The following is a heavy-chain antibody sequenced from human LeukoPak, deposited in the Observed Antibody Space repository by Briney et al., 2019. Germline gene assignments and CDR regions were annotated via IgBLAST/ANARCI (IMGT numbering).Heavy chain of an antibody. D-gene: IGHD3-10*01. CDR2: ISGGGGST. V-gene: IGHV3-23*01. CDR3: AKDWSRGYSDY. J-gene: IGHJ4*02. CDR1: GFTFSTYA. Sequence: GGSLRLSCAASGFTFSTYAMSWVRQAPGKGLEWVSTISGGGGSTYYADSVKGQFTISRDNSKNTLYLQMNSLRAEDTAVYYCAKDWSRGYSDYWGQGTLVTVSS.